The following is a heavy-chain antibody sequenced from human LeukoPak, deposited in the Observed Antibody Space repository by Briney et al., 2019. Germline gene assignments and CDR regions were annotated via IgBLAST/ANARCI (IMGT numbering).Heavy chain of an antibody. CDR2: SYYTGST. J-gene: IGHJ4*02. CDR1: GGSISSYF. Sequence: SETLSLTCTVSGGSISSYFWTWLRQPPGKGLEWIGYSYYTGSTNYNPSLKSRVIISLDTSKNQFSLKLSSVTVADTAVYFCARERYGGSGYFDYWGQGTLVTVSS. D-gene: IGHD4-23*01. V-gene: IGHV4-59*01. CDR3: ARERYGGSGYFDY.